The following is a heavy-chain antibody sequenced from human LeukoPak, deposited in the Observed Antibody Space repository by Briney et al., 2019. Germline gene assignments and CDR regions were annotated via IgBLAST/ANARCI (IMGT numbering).Heavy chain of an antibody. D-gene: IGHD1-14*01. J-gene: IGHJ4*02. V-gene: IGHV1-2*02. CDR3: ARAPAPIKYNLDY. CDR1: GYTLTGYY. CDR2: ISPNSGAT. Sequence: ASVKVSCKASGYTLTGYYMHWVRQAPGQGFEWMGWISPNSGATSYAQNFQGRVTMTRDTSISTAYMELSSLRSDDTAVYYCARAPAPIKYNLDYWGQGILVTVSS.